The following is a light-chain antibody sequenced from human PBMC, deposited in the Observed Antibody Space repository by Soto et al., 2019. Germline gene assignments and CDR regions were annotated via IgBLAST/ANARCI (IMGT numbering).Light chain of an antibody. CDR1: QDISNY. CDR2: DAS. V-gene: IGKV1-33*01. J-gene: IGKJ3*01. Sequence: DIQMTQSPSSLSASVGDRVTITCQASQDISNYLNWYQQKPGKAPKLLIYDASNLETGVPSRFSGSGSGTEFTITITRLQPDNIETYQCQQYDSLPPPIFTFGPGTKVDIK. CDR3: QQYDSLPPPIFT.